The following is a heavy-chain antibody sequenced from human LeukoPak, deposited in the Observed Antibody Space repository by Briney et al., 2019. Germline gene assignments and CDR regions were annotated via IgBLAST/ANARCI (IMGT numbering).Heavy chain of an antibody. CDR2: IYYSGST. D-gene: IGHD5-18*01. V-gene: IGHV4-61*01. CDR1: GGSVSSGSYY. CDR3: ARDPGGGAMVTV. J-gene: IGHJ4*02. Sequence: KSSGTLSLTCTVSGGSVSSGSYYWSWIRQPPGKGLEWIGYIYYSGSTNYNPSLKSRVTISVDTSKNQFSLKLSSVTAADTAVYYCARDPGGGAMVTVWGQGTLVTVSS.